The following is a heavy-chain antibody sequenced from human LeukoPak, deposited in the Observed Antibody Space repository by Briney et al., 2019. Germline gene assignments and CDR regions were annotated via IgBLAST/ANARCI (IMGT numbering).Heavy chain of an antibody. CDR3: ARETPGAGHFDY. J-gene: IGHJ4*02. CDR2: IYYSGST. CDR1: GGSISSYY. Sequence: SETLSLTCTVSGGSISSYYWSWIRQPPGKGLEWIGYIYYSGSTNYNPSLKSRVAISVDTSKNQFSLKLTAVTAADTAVYYCARETPGAGHFDYWGQGSLVTVSS. D-gene: IGHD7-27*01. V-gene: IGHV4-59*01.